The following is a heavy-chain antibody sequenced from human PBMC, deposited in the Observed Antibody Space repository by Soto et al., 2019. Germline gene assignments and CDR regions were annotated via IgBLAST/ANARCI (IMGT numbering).Heavy chain of an antibody. D-gene: IGHD5-12*01. CDR1: GFTFSSYS. V-gene: IGHV3-23*01. J-gene: IGHJ4*02. CDR2: ISGSGGST. Sequence: HLGGSLRLSCAASGFTFSSYSMSWVRHAPGKGLEWVSAISGSGGSTYYADSVKGRFTISRDNSKNTLYLQMNSLRAEDTAVYYCAKFGVEMATAAFDYWGQGTLVTVSS. CDR3: AKFGVEMATAAFDY.